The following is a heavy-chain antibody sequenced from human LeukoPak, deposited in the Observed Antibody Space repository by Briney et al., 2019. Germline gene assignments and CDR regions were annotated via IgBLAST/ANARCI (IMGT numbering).Heavy chain of an antibody. V-gene: IGHV3-30*19. CDR3: ARDAQDSYGSLGFDY. D-gene: IGHD5-18*01. CDR2: IWYDGSNK. J-gene: IGHJ4*02. CDR1: GFTFSSYG. Sequence: GGALRLSCAASGFTFSSYGMHWVRQAPGKGLEWVAVIWYDGSNKYYADSVKGRFTISRDNSKNTLYLQMNSLRAEDTAVYYCARDAQDSYGSLGFDYWGQGTLVTVSS.